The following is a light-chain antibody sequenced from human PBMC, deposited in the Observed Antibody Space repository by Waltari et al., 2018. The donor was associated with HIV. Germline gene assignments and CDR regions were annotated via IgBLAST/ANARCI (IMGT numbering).Light chain of an antibody. CDR2: RAS. Sequence: DIQMTQSPFTLSASVGDRVTITCRASQSIIGDLAWYQQKPGKAPKLLIYRASTLESGVPSRFSGSGSGTEFTLTISSLQPDDFATYYCQQYRSYSTFGQGTKVEIK. CDR1: QSIIGD. J-gene: IGKJ1*01. CDR3: QQYRSYST. V-gene: IGKV1-5*03.